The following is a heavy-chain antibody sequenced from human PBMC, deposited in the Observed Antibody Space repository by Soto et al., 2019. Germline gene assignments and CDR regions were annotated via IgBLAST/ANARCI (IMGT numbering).Heavy chain of an antibody. V-gene: IGHV4-39*01. CDR3: ARHGSN. CDR2: IYYSGIT. Sequence: SETLSLTCTVSGVSISNSSYYWGWIRRPPGKGLEWIGTIYYSGITYYNPSLKSRVTISVDTSKNQFSPKLTSVTAADTAVYYCARHGSNWGQGTLVTVS. J-gene: IGHJ4*02. CDR1: GVSISNSSYY.